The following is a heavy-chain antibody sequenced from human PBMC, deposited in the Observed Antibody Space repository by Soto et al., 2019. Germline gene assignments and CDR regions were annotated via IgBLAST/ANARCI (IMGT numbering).Heavy chain of an antibody. V-gene: IGHV3-23*01. CDR1: VFTVSSSA. CDR2: FSAGGSR. D-gene: IGHD6-19*01. Sequence: GGSLRLSCAASVFTVSSSAMIWFRQAPGKGLEWVATFSAGGSRYYADSVKGRFTISRNSSQNTLYLQMNGLRAGDTALYYCAKDRGSGGIVAGTPDYWGQGTLVTVSS. J-gene: IGHJ4*02. CDR3: AKDRGSGGIVAGTPDY.